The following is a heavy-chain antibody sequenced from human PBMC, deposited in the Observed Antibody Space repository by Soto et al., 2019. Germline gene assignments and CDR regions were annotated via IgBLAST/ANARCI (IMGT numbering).Heavy chain of an antibody. J-gene: IGHJ5*02. CDR3: ARGGVVAATTYNWFDP. CDR1: GGTFSSDA. Sequence: QVQLVQSGAEVQKPGSSVKVSCKASGGTFSSDAISWVRQAPGQGLEWKGGIIPIFGTANYAQKFQGRVTITADESTSTAYLELSSLRSEDTAVYYCARGGVVAATTYNWFDPWGQGTLVTVSS. D-gene: IGHD2-15*01. CDR2: IIPIFGTA. V-gene: IGHV1-69*01.